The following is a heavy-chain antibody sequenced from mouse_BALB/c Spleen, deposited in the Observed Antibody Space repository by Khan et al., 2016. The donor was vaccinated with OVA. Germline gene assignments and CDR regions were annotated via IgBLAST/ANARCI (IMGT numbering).Heavy chain of an antibody. J-gene: IGHJ3*01. CDR2: MIYSGYT. Sequence: EVQLQESGPSLVQPSQTLSLTCSVTGDSITSGFWSWVRKFPGNKLEYMGYMIYSGYTYYNPSLKGRFSITRHTSKNQYYLQLSSVTTEDTATDYCARSTYKCAFAYWGQGALVTVSA. CDR3: ARSTYKCAFAY. CDR1: GDSITSGF. D-gene: IGHD1-3*01. V-gene: IGHV3-8*02.